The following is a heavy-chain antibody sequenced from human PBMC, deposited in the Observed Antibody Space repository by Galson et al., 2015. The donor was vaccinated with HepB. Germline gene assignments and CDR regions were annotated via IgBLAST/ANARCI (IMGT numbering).Heavy chain of an antibody. D-gene: IGHD4-17*01. CDR2: ISWNSGYI. V-gene: IGHV3-9*01. Sequence: SLRLSCAASGFTFDNYAMHWVRQVPGRGLEWVSGISWNSGYIDYADSVRGRFTISRDNAKNSLYLQMNSLRDEDTAVYHCYDGHYSGRWGRGTQVTVSS. CDR3: YDGHYSGR. J-gene: IGHJ4*02. CDR1: GFTFDNYA.